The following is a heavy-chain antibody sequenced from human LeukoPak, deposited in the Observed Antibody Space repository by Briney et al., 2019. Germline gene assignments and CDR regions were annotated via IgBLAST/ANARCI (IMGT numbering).Heavy chain of an antibody. CDR1: GFTFSSYW. D-gene: IGHD4-17*01. CDR3: ARVSETTVTTFDYYYYMDV. Sequence: GGSLRLSCAASGFTFSSYWMSWVRQAPGKGLEWVANIKQDGSEKYYVDSVKGRFTISRDNAKNSLYLQMNSLRAEDTAVYYCARVSETTVTTFDYYYYMDVWGKGTTVTVSS. V-gene: IGHV3-7*01. J-gene: IGHJ6*03. CDR2: IKQDGSEK.